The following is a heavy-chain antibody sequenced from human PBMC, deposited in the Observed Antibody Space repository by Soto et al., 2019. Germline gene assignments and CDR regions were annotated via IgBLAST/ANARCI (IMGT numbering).Heavy chain of an antibody. D-gene: IGHD3-9*01. CDR1: GYTFTSYA. J-gene: IGHJ4*02. CDR2: INAGNGNT. V-gene: IGHV1-3*01. CDR3: ARTSYDILTGSTYYFDY. Sequence: ASVKVSCKASGYTFTSYAMHWVRQAPGQRLEWMGWINAGNGNTKYSQKFQGRVTITRDTSASTGYMELSSLRSEDTAVYYCARTSYDILTGSTYYFDYWGQGTLVTVSS.